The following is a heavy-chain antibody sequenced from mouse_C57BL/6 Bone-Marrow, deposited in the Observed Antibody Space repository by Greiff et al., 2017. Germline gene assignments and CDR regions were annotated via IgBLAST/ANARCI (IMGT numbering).Heavy chain of an antibody. Sequence: VQLQQSGAELMKPGASVKLSCKATGYTFTGYWIEWVKQRPGHGLEWIGEILPGSGSTNYNEKFKGKATFTADTSSNTAYMQLSSLTTEDSAIYYCARKAYYSNYVDWYFEVWGTGTTVTVSS. J-gene: IGHJ1*03. V-gene: IGHV1-9*01. CDR2: ILPGSGST. D-gene: IGHD2-5*01. CDR1: GYTFTGYW. CDR3: ARKAYYSNYVDWYFEV.